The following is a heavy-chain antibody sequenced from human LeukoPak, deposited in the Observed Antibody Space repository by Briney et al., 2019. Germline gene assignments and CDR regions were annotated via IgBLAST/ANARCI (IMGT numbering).Heavy chain of an antibody. CDR3: ARDKGSTYYYYMDV. CDR1: GFTFSSYV. V-gene: IGHV3-30*02. D-gene: IGHD1-1*01. CDR2: IRYDGSDK. Sequence: GGSLRLSCAASGFTFSSYVMHWVRQAPGKGLEWVAFIRYDGSDKYYADSVKGRFTISRDNAKNSLYLQMNSLRAEDTAVYYCARDKGSTYYYYMDVWGKGTTVTVSS. J-gene: IGHJ6*03.